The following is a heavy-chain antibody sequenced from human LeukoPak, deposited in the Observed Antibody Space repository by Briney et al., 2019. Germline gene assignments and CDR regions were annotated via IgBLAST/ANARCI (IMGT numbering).Heavy chain of an antibody. CDR1: GGSISSGSYY. D-gene: IGHD2-2*02. CDR2: IYTSGST. V-gene: IGHV4-61*02. Sequence: SETLSLTCTVSGGSISSGSYYWSWIRQPAGKGLEWIGRIYTSGSTNYNPSLKSRVTISVETSKNQFSLKLSSVTAADTAVYYCARHYCSSTSCYTNYYYYMDVWGKGTTVTVSS. CDR3: ARHYCSSTSCYTNYYYYMDV. J-gene: IGHJ6*03.